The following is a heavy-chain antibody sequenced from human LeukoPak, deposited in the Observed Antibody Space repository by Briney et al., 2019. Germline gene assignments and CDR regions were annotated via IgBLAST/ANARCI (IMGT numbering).Heavy chain of an antibody. CDR1: GYSFTRYW. CDR2: IYPGDSDT. V-gene: IGHV5-51*01. Sequence: GESLKISCKGSGYSFTRYWIGWVRQMPGKGLEWMGIIYPGDSDTRYSPSFQGQVTISADKSISTAYLQWSSLKASDTAMYYCARFESSDYYGMDVWGRGTTVTVSS. CDR3: ARFESSDYYGMDV. D-gene: IGHD6-19*01. J-gene: IGHJ6*04.